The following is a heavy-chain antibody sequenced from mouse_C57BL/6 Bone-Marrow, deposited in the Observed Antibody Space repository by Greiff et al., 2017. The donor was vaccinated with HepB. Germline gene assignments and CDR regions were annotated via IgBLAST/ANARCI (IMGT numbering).Heavy chain of an antibody. CDR1: GYTFTSYT. Sequence: QVQLKQSGAELARPGASVKMSCKASGYTFTSYTMHWVKQRPGQGLEWIGYINPSSGYTKYNQKFKDKATLTADKSSSTAYMQLSSLTSEDSAVYYCARSCYYYGLMDYWGQGTSVTVSS. D-gene: IGHD1-1*01. V-gene: IGHV1-4*01. CDR2: INPSSGYT. J-gene: IGHJ4*01. CDR3: ARSCYYYGLMDY.